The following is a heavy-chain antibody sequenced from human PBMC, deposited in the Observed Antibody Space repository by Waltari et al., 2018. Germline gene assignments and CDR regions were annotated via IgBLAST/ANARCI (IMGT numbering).Heavy chain of an antibody. J-gene: IGHJ4*02. CDR2: TSSSSKWYN. Sequence: QVQLQQSGPGLVKPSQTLSLTCAISGDSVSSNSAAWHWNRQSASRGLEWLGRTSSSSKWYNDHAVSVKSPITINPNTSKIQFTLQLDSVTSEDTGVYYSARDSGSSAAGPWIFDYWGQGTLVTVSS. V-gene: IGHV6-1*01. D-gene: IGHD6-13*01. CDR3: ARDSGSSAAGPWIFDY. CDR1: GDSVSSNSAA.